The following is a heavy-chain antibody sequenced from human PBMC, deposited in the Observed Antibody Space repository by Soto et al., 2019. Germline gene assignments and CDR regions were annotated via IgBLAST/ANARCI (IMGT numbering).Heavy chain of an antibody. CDR2: IWYDGSNR. Sequence: GGSLRLSCAASGFTLIIYGMHWVRQAPGKGLEWVAVIWYDGSNRYYADSVKDRFTISRNNSKTTLYLQMNSLRAEGTAVYYCSRDKIMIFGVDDGMDVWGQGTTVTVSS. D-gene: IGHD3-3*01. V-gene: IGHV3-33*01. CDR1: GFTLIIYG. CDR3: SRDKIMIFGVDDGMDV. J-gene: IGHJ6*02.